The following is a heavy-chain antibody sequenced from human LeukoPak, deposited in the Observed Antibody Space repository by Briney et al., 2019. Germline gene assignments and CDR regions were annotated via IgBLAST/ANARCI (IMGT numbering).Heavy chain of an antibody. Sequence: PGGSLRLSCAASGFIFSSYEMNWVRQAPGKGLVWVSRISSDGSSTSYADSVKGRFTISRDNAKNTVYLEMNSLRAEDTAVYYCARAWDVWGKGTTVTISS. CDR1: GFIFSSYE. V-gene: IGHV3-74*01. CDR2: ISSDGSST. J-gene: IGHJ6*04. CDR3: ARAWDV.